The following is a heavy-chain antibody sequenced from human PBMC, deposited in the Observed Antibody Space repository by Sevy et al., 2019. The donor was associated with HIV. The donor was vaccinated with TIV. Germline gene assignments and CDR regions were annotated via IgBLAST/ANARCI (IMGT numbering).Heavy chain of an antibody. V-gene: IGHV3-9*01. Sequence: GGSLRLSCAGSGFTFDDYAMHWVRQGPGKGLEWVSGISWNSGSIGYADSVKGRFTISRDNFQNSLFLQMDSLRPEDTAVYYCALERLSSDVAEYFQNWGQGTLVTVSS. CDR2: ISWNSGSI. D-gene: IGHD1-1*01. CDR3: ALERLSSDVAEYFQN. CDR1: GFTFDDYA. J-gene: IGHJ1*01.